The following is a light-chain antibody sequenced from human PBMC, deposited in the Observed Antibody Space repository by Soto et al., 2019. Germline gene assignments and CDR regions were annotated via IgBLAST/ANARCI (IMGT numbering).Light chain of an antibody. J-gene: IGKJ3*01. V-gene: IGKV1-17*03. CDR3: LQHNSYPFT. CDR2: AAS. CDR1: QDIGNS. Sequence: DIQMTQSPSAVSASVGDRVTITCRASQDIGNSLAWFQQKPGKVPERLIYAASTLQSGVPSRFSGSGSGTEVHPTIRSLEPENFAAYYCLQHNSYPFTFGPGTKVDI.